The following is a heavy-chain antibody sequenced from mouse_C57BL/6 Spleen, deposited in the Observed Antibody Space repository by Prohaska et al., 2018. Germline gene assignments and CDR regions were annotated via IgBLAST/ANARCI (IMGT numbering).Heavy chain of an antibody. Sequence: EVQLLETGGGLVQPGGSRGLSCEGSGFTFSGFWMSWVRQTPGKTLEWIGYINSDGSAINYEPSIKYRFTIFRDNDKSTLYLKMSNVRSEDIATYVCMRCGNCGYFDVWGTGTTVTVSS. CDR1: GFTFSGFW. CDR2: INSDGSAI. D-gene: IGHD2-1*01. J-gene: IGHJ1*03. V-gene: IGHV11-2*01. CDR3: MRCGNCGYFDV.